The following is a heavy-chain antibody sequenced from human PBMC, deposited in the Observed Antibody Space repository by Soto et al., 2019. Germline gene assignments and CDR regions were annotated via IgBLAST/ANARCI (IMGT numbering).Heavy chain of an antibody. CDR2: INPSGGST. CDR1: GYTFTSYY. Sequence: GASVKVSCKASGYTFTSYYMHWVRQAPGQGLEWMGIINPSGGSTSYAQKFQGRVTMTRDTSTSTVYMELSSLRSEDTAVYYCVRVPGDNWFAPWGQGTLVPVSS. J-gene: IGHJ5*02. CDR3: VRVPGDNWFAP. D-gene: IGHD3-10*01. V-gene: IGHV1-46*01.